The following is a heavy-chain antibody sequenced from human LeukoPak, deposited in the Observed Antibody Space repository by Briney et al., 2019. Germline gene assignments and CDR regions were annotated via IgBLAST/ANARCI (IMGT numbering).Heavy chain of an antibody. CDR1: GYTFTSYA. D-gene: IGHD4-23*01. CDR3: ARAAYGGNIHFDY. V-gene: IGHV1-3*01. J-gene: IGHJ4*02. Sequence: ASVKVSCKASGYTFTSYAMHWVRQAPGQRLEWMGWINAGNGNTKYSQKFQGRVTMTRDTSTSTVYMELSSLRSEDTAVYYCARAAYGGNIHFDYWGRGTLVTVSS. CDR2: INAGNGNT.